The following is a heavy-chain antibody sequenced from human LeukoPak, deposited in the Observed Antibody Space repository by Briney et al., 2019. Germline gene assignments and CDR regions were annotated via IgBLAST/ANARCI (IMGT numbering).Heavy chain of an antibody. CDR1: GFTFSNYW. V-gene: IGHV3-7*02. Sequence: LTGRSLRLSCATSGFTFSNYWMSWVRQAPGKGLEWVANINQDGDEKFYVVSLKGRFTVSRDNAKNLVYLQMTSLRAEDTAVYYCARPYDSNRDHSGYGYWGRGTLVTVSS. CDR2: INQDGDEK. D-gene: IGHD5-12*01. J-gene: IGHJ4*02. CDR3: ARPYDSNRDHSGYGY.